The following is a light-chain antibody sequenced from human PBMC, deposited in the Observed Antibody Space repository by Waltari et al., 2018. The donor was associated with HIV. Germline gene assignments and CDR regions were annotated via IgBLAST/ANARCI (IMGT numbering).Light chain of an antibody. CDR1: SSNLGAGYT. J-gene: IGLJ1*01. CDR2: SNT. Sequence: QSVLTQPPSVSGAPGQRVTISCTGSSSNLGAGYTVSRCRQLPGTAPKLLIYSNTNRPSGVPDRFSGSKSGTSASLAITGLQADDEADYYCQSYDSSLSGYVFGTGTKVTVL. V-gene: IGLV1-40*01. CDR3: QSYDSSLSGYV.